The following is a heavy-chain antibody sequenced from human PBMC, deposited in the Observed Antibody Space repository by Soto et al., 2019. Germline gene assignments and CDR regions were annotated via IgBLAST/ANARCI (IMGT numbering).Heavy chain of an antibody. CDR1: GFAFNNYG. J-gene: IGHJ4*02. Sequence: GGSLRLSCRVSGFAFNNYGINWVRQAPGKGLEWVSSISKSDYTYYSDSVKGRFTISRDNAKNSVSLQMNTLRVEDTAVYYCAREDSIIIPAVSDFWGQGTLVTVSS. CDR3: AREDSIIIPAVSDF. V-gene: IGHV3-21*01. D-gene: IGHD2-2*01. CDR2: ISKSDYT.